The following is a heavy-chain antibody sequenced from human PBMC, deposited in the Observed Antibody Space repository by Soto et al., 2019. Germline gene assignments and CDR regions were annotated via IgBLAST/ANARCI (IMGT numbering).Heavy chain of an antibody. Sequence: EVQLLESGGGLVQPGGSLRLSCAASGFTFSSYAMSWVRQAPGKGLEWVSAISGSGGSTYYADSVKGRFTISRDNSKNTMYLQMISLRAADTAVYYWAKEGGAGYCSGGSCSSGMDVWGQGTTVTVSS. J-gene: IGHJ6*02. V-gene: IGHV3-23*01. CDR1: GFTFSSYA. CDR3: AKEGGAGYCSGGSCSSGMDV. D-gene: IGHD2-15*01. CDR2: ISGSGGST.